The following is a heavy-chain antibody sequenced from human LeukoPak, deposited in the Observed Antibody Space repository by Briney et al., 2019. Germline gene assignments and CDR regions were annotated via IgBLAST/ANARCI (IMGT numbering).Heavy chain of an antibody. CDR2: INSEGSIT. Sequence: GGSLRLSCAASGFTFSSHWMHWVRQAPGKGLDWVSRINSEGSITTYADSAQGRFTISRDNAKNTMYLQMHSLRVEDTAVYYCARDFNWNPPDSWGQGTLVTVSS. V-gene: IGHV3-74*01. CDR1: GFTFSSHW. CDR3: ARDFNWNPPDS. D-gene: IGHD1-1*01. J-gene: IGHJ4*02.